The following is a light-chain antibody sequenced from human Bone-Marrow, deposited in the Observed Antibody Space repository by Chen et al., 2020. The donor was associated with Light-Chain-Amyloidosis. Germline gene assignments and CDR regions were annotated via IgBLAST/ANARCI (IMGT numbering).Light chain of an antibody. CDR3: QVWDRSSDRPV. CDR1: NMGSTS. Sequence: SYVLTQPSSVSVAPGQTATIPCGGNNMGSTSVHWYQQPPGQAPLLVVYDDSDRPSGIPERLSGSNSGNTATLTISRVEAGDEADYYCQVWDRSSDRPVFGGGTKLTVL. V-gene: IGLV3-21*02. CDR2: DDS. J-gene: IGLJ3*02.